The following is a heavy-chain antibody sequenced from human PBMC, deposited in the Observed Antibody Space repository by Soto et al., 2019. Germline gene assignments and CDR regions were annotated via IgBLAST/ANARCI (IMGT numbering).Heavy chain of an antibody. CDR1: GGSISSYY. J-gene: IGHJ5*02. CDR3: ASTTGTHASFYNWFDP. D-gene: IGHD1-1*01. CDR2: IYYSGST. V-gene: IGHV4-59*01. Sequence: PSETLSLTCTVSGGSISSYYWSWIRQPPGKGLEWIGYIYYSGSTNYNPSLKSRVTISVDTSKNQFSLKLSSVTAADTAVYYCASTTGTHASFYNWFDPWGQGTLVTVSS.